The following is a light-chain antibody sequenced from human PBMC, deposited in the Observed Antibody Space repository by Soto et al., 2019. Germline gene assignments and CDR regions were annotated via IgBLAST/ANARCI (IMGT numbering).Light chain of an antibody. CDR3: QHYNSYSEA. CDR2: KAS. V-gene: IGKV1-5*03. CDR1: QTISRC. Sequence: DIQMTQSPSTLSGSVGDRVTITCRASQTISRCLAWYQQKPGKAPKLQIYKASTLKSGVPSRFSGSGSGTEFTLTIRSLQPDDFATYYCQHYNSYSEAFGQGTKVELK. J-gene: IGKJ1*01.